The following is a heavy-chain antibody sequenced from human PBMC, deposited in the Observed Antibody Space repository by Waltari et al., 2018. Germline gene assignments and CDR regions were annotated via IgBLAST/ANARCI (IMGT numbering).Heavy chain of an antibody. CDR2: IYYSGST. V-gene: IGHV4-39*07. CDR1: GGYISSSSYY. D-gene: IGHD1-26*01. J-gene: IGHJ4*02. CDR3: AIQLVGATDADY. Sequence: QLQLQESGPGLVKPSETLSLTCTVSGGYISSSSYYWGWIRQPPGKGLEWIGSIYYSGSTYYNPSLKSRVTISVDTSKNQFSLKLSSVTAADTAVYYCAIQLVGATDADYWGQGTLVTVSS.